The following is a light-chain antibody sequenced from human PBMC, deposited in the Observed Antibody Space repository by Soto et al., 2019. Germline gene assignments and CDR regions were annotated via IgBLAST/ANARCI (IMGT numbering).Light chain of an antibody. CDR3: QQYDNLTPYT. Sequence: DIQMTQSPSSLSASVGDRITMTCQASQDISNYLNWYQQKPGKAPKLLIYDASNLETGVPSRFSGSGSGTDFTFTISILQPEDIAPYYCQQYDNLTPYTFGQGTKLEIK. V-gene: IGKV1-33*01. CDR2: DAS. CDR1: QDISNY. J-gene: IGKJ2*01.